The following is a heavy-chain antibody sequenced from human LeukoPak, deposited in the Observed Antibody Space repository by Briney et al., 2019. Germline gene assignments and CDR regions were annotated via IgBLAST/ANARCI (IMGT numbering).Heavy chain of an antibody. CDR1: GFTFSSYA. D-gene: IGHD3-16*01. J-gene: IGHJ4*02. Sequence: GSLRLSCAASGFTFSSYAMHWVRQAPGKGLEWIGYFHNSGTSTYNPSLKSRVTISADTSKNQFSLKLNSLTTADTAVYYCTRGAGWLIDYWGQGTLVTVSS. CDR3: TRGAGWLIDY. CDR2: FHNSGTS. V-gene: IGHV4-59*01.